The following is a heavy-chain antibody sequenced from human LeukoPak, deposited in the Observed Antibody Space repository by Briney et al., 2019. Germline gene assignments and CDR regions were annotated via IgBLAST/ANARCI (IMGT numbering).Heavy chain of an antibody. V-gene: IGHV4-34*01. Sequence: SETLSLTCAVYGGSFSGYYWSWIRQPPGKGLEWIGEINHSGSTNYNPSLKSRVTISVDTSKNQFSLKLSSVTAADTAVYYCARGRSSPGITMVRGADWGQGTLVTVSS. J-gene: IGHJ4*02. CDR2: INHSGST. CDR1: GGSFSGYY. D-gene: IGHD3-10*01. CDR3: ARGRSSPGITMVRGAD.